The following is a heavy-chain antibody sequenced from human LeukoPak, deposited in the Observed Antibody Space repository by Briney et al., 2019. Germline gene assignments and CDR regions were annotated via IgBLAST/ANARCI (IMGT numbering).Heavy chain of an antibody. CDR3: ARAEATTPTWRGRSGMDV. V-gene: IGHV4-59*01. Sequence: SETLSLTCSVSGDSMRSYYWNWMRQSPGKGLEWIAYVYYSGSTKYNPSLKSRVTILVDTSKNQFSLKLTSVTAADTAVYYCARAEATTPTWRGRSGMDVWGRGTMVIVSS. D-gene: IGHD5-24*01. J-gene: IGHJ6*02. CDR1: GDSMRSYY. CDR2: VYYSGST.